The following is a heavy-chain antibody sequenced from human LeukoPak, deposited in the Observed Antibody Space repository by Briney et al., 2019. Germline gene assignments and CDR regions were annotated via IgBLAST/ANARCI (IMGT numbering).Heavy chain of an antibody. CDR1: GASLSTGVYY. Sequence: SETLSLTFSVSGASLSTGVYYWSWLRQPPGKGLEWIGYVPHRGSPDYNPSLRTRVSILMDRSKNQFSLKLTSVTAADTAVYFCARQKADPLPEDFDYWGLGTLVTVSS. J-gene: IGHJ4*02. CDR2: VPHRGSP. CDR3: ARQKADPLPEDFDY. V-gene: IGHV4-30-2*01.